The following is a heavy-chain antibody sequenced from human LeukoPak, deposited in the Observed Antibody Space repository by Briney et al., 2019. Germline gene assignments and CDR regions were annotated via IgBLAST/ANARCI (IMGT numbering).Heavy chain of an antibody. CDR2: IYNNEST. CDR3: ARDIGNHFGGLDHYYYDY. D-gene: IGHD2-15*01. V-gene: IGHV4-38-2*02. CDR1: GYSISSGYY. Sequence: SGTLSLTCTVSGYSISSGYYWGWIRQPPGMGLEWIGRIYNNESTWSNPSLKSRVSMSIDTSKNQFSLKLSSVTAADTAVYYCARDIGNHFGGLDHYYYDYWGPGTLVTVSS. J-gene: IGHJ4*02.